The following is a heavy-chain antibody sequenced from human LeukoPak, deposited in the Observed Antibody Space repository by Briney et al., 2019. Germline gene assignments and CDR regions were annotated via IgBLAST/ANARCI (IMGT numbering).Heavy chain of an antibody. CDR3: ARVVAARYDAFDI. D-gene: IGHD6-6*01. CDR2: TKQDGSEK. V-gene: IGHV3-7*01. Sequence: GSLRLSCAASGFTFSSYWMSWVRQAPGKGLEWVANTKQDGSEKYYVDSVKGRFTISRDNAKNSLYLQMNSLRAEDTAVYYCARVVAARYDAFDIWGQGTMVTVSS. J-gene: IGHJ3*02. CDR1: GFTFSSYW.